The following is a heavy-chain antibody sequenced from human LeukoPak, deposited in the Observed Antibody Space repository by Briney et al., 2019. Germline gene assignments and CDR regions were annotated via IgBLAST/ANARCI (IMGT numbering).Heavy chain of an antibody. V-gene: IGHV4-34*01. J-gene: IGHJ4*02. CDR2: INHSGST. Sequence: SETLSLTCAVYGGSFSGYYWSWIRQPPGKGLEWIGEINHSGSTNYNPSLKSRVTISVDTSKNQFSLKLSSVTAADTAVYYCAKDVLLWFGELSYYDYWGQGTLVTVSS. CDR1: GGSFSGYY. CDR3: AKDVLLWFGELSYYDY. D-gene: IGHD3-10*01.